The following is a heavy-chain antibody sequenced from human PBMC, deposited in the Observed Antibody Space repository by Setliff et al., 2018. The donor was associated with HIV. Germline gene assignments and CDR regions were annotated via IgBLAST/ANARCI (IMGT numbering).Heavy chain of an antibody. CDR3: ASMGAQGTHFDY. D-gene: IGHD1-26*01. Sequence: SETLSLTCSVSAGSISSGRYYRSWIRQPAGKGLEWIGHIYSSGSTNYNLSLKSRVTISKDTSKNLFHLNMSSVTAADSATYYCASMGAQGTHFDYWGQGTLVTVSS. CDR2: IYSSGST. CDR1: AGSISSGRYY. J-gene: IGHJ4*02. V-gene: IGHV4-61*09.